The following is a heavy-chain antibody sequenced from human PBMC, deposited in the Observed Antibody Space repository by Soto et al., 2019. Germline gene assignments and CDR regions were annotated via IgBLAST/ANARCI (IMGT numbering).Heavy chain of an antibody. CDR1: GFTFRSYA. CDR2: ISGGGGST. Sequence: PGGSLRLSCAASGFTFRSYAMGWVRQAPGKGLEWVSGISGGGGSTYYADSVRGRFTISRENSKNTLYLQMNSLRAEDTAVYYCAKDVGYCSPGSCYPFDHWGRGTPVTVSS. D-gene: IGHD2-15*01. J-gene: IGHJ4*02. CDR3: AKDVGYCSPGSCYPFDH. V-gene: IGHV3-23*01.